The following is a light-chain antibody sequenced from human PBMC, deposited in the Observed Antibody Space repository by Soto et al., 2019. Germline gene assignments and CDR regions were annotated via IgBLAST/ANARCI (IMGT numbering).Light chain of an antibody. CDR2: GAS. Sequence: EIVMTQSPATLSVSPGERATLSCRASQSVSSNLAWYQQKPGQAPRLLIYGASTRATGIPARISGSGSGTEFTLTISSLQSEDFAFYYCQQYNNWPRMYTFGQGTKREIK. CDR1: QSVSSN. J-gene: IGKJ2*01. CDR3: QQYNNWPRMYT. V-gene: IGKV3-15*01.